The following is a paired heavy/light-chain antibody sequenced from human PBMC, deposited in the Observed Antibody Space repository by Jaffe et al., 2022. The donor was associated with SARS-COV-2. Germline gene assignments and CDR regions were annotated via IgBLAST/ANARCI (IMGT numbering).Light chain of an antibody. Sequence: DIEMTQSPSSLSASVGDRVTITCRASQNIRSYSNWYQQKPGKAPKLLIYAATSLQSGVPSRFSGSGSGTDFTLTISSLQPEDFATYYCQQSYSTPYTFGQGTQLEIK. CDR2: AAT. CDR3: QQSYSTPYT. V-gene: IGKV1-39*01. J-gene: IGKJ2*01. CDR1: QNIRSY.
Heavy chain of an antibody. D-gene: IGHD3-10*01. CDR3: ARDRGRSSYYYGIDV. V-gene: IGHV4-31*03. CDR1: GGSISSRGYY. CDR2: IYDSGST. Sequence: QVQLQESGPGLVKPSQTLSLTCTVSGGSISSRGYYWTWIRQHPGKGLEWIGCIYDSGSTSYSPSLMSRVTMSVDTSKNQFSLRLNSLTAADTAVYYCARDRGRSSYYYGIDVWGQGTTVTVSS. J-gene: IGHJ6*02.